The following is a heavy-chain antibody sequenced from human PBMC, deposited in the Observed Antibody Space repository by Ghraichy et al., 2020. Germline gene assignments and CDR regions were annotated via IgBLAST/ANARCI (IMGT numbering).Heavy chain of an antibody. J-gene: IGHJ4*02. Sequence: SETLSLTCTVSGGSISSSSYYWGWIRQPPGKGLEWIGSIYYSGSTYYNPSLKSRVTISVDTSKNQFSLKLSSVTAADTAVYYCARKRVGVVEEKRLGYFDYWGQGTLVTVSS. CDR3: ARKRVGVVEEKRLGYFDY. D-gene: IGHD3-3*01. V-gene: IGHV4-39*01. CDR1: GGSISSSSYY. CDR2: IYYSGST.